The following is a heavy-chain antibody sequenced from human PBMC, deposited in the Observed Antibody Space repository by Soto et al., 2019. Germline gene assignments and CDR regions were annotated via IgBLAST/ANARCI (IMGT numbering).Heavy chain of an antibody. CDR3: ARGRYFDY. Sequence: SETLSLTCAVYGGSFSGYYWSWIRQPPGKGLEWIGEINHSGSTNYNPSLKSRVTISVDTSKNQFSLKLSSVTAADTAVYYCARGRYFDYWGQGTLVTVSS. CDR2: INHSGST. CDR1: GGSFSGYY. V-gene: IGHV4-34*01. J-gene: IGHJ4*02.